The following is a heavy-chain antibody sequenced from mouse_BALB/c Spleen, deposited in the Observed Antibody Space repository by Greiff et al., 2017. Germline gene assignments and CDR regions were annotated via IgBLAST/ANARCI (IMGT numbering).Heavy chain of an antibody. CDR1: GFAFSSYD. CDR2: ISSGGGST. CDR3: ARQRDAMDY. Sequence: EVKLQESGGGLVKPGGSLKLSCAASGFAFSSYDMSWVRQTPEKRLEWVAYISSGGGSTYYPDTVKGRFTISRDNAKNTLYLQMSSLKSEDTAMYYCARQRDAMDYWGQGTSVTVSS. V-gene: IGHV5-12-1*01. J-gene: IGHJ4*01.